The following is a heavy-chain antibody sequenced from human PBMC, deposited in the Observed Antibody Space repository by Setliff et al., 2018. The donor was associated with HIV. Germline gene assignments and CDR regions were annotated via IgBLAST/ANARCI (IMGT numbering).Heavy chain of an antibody. CDR1: GGTFSSYA. CDR2: IIPIFGTA. Sequence: SVKVSCKASGGTFSSYAISWVRQAPGQGLEWMGGIIPIFGTANYAQKFQGRVTITADESTSTAYMELSSLRSEDTAVYYCAREPGNSGYMEAYYFDSWGQGTLVTVSS. CDR3: AREPGNSGYMEAYYFDS. D-gene: IGHD5-12*01. J-gene: IGHJ4*02. V-gene: IGHV1-69*13.